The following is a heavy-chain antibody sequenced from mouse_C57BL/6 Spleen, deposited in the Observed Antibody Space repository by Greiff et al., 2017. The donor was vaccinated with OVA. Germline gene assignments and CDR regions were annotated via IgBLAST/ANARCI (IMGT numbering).Heavy chain of an antibody. Sequence: QVQLQQPGAELVMPGASVKLSCKASGYTFTSYWMHWVKQRPGQGLEWIGEIDPSDSYTNYNQKFKGKSTLTVDKSSSTAYMQLSSLTSEDSAVYYCARKGDYDAHFDCWGQGTTLTVSS. V-gene: IGHV1-69*01. CDR1: GYTFTSYW. J-gene: IGHJ2*01. D-gene: IGHD2-4*01. CDR2: IDPSDSYT. CDR3: ARKGDYDAHFDC.